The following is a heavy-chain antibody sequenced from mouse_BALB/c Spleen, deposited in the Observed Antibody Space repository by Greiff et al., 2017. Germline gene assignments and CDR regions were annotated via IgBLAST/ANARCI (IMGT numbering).Heavy chain of an antibody. CDR3: ARLDYYGSSYNAMDY. D-gene: IGHD1-1*01. CDR1: GYTFTSYV. V-gene: IGHV1-14*01. Sequence: EVQLQQSGPELVKPGASVKMSCKASGYTFTSYVMHWVKQKPGQGLEWIGYINPYNDGTKYNEKFKGKATLTSDKSSSTAYMELSSLTSEDSAVYYCARLDYYGSSYNAMDYWGQGTSVTVSS. J-gene: IGHJ4*01. CDR2: INPYNDGT.